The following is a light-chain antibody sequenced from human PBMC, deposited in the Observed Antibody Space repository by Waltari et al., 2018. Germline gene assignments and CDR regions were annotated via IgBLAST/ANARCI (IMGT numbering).Light chain of an antibody. J-gene: IGLJ3*02. V-gene: IGLV1-51*02. Sequence: QSVLTQPPSVSAFPGHQVTIPCSVGPSTVGHNVVSWYRQFPGSVPEVLIFETNGRPTGTPDRFSASKSGTSATLDITGLQPGDEADYYCGTWDSSMAIWLFGGGT. CDR3: GTWDSSMAIWL. CDR1: PSTVGHNV. CDR2: ETN.